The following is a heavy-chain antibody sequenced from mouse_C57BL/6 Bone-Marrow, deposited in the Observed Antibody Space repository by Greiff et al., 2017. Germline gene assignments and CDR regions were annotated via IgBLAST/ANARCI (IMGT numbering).Heavy chain of an antibody. Sequence: VQLQQSGAELVRPGASVKLSCTASGFNIKDDYMHWVKQRPEQGLEWIGWIDPENGDTEYASKFQGKATITADTSSNTAYLQLSSLTSEDTAVYYCTLGSNFDYWGQGTTLTVSS. V-gene: IGHV14-4*01. J-gene: IGHJ2*01. CDR1: GFNIKDDY. CDR3: TLGSNFDY. D-gene: IGHD4-1*01. CDR2: IDPENGDT.